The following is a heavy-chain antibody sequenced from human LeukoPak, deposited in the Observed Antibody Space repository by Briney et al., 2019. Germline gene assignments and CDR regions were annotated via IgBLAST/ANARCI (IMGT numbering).Heavy chain of an antibody. V-gene: IGHV1-24*01. J-gene: IGHJ5*02. D-gene: IGHD1-26*01. Sequence: ASVKVSCKVSGYTLTELSMHWVRQAPGKGLEWMGGFDPEDGETIYAQKFQGRVTMTEDTSTDTAYMELSSLRSEDTAVYYCATDLTVGATGGWFDPWGQGTLVTVSS. CDR1: GYTLTELS. CDR2: FDPEDGET. CDR3: ATDLTVGATGGWFDP.